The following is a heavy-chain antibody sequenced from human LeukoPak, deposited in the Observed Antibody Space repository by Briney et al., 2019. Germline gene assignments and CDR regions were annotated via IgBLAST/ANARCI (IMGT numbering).Heavy chain of an antibody. D-gene: IGHD4-17*01. V-gene: IGHV3-30-3*01. CDR3: ARDSQMTTVTWYYFDY. Sequence: GGSLRLSCAASGFTFSSYAMPWVSQAPGKGLEWVAFMSYDGSNKYYADSVKGRFTISRDNSKNTLYLQMNSLRAEDTAVYYCARDSQMTTVTWYYFDYWGQGTLVTVSS. CDR2: MSYDGSNK. J-gene: IGHJ4*02. CDR1: GFTFSSYA.